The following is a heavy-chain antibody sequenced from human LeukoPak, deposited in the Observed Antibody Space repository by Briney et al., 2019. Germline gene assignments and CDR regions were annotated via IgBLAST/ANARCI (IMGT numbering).Heavy chain of an antibody. V-gene: IGHV4-59*06. D-gene: IGHD2-2*01. CDR2: IYYSGST. Sequence: SETLSLTCTVSGGSISSYYWSWIRQHPGKGLEWIGYIYYSGSTYYNLSLKSRVTISVDTSKNQFSLKLSSVTAADTAVYYCARGQGFIVVVPAAISYNWFDPWGQGTLVTVSS. J-gene: IGHJ5*02. CDR3: ARGQGFIVVVPAAISYNWFDP. CDR1: GGSISSYY.